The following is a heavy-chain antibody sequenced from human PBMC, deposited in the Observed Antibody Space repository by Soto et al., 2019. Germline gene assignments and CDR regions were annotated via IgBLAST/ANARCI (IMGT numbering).Heavy chain of an antibody. Sequence: VKVSCKASGGTFSSYAISWVRQAPGQGLEWMGGIIPIFGTANYAQKFQGRVTITADESTSTAYMELSSLRSEDTAVYYCARVRGSYEADTYYYYGMDVWGQGATVTVSS. D-gene: IGHD1-26*01. V-gene: IGHV1-69*13. CDR3: ARVRGSYEADTYYYYGMDV. CDR2: IIPIFGTA. CDR1: GGTFSSYA. J-gene: IGHJ6*02.